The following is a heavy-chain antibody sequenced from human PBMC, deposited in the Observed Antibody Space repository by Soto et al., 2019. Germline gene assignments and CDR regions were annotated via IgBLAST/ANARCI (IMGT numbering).Heavy chain of an antibody. D-gene: IGHD5-18*01. CDR2: SSAYNGDT. J-gene: IGHJ6*02. CDR1: GFAISSYG. V-gene: IGHV1-18*01. Sequence: QVQLVQSGAEVQKPGASVKVSCKAFGFAISSYGITWVRQAPGQGLEWIGWSSAYNGDTKYAQKLQGRVTVTTETSTSIGDMEMRSLRYADTAVYYCARDGPYSSAGRRYYYGVDVWGQGTSVTVSS. CDR3: ARDGPYSSAGRRYYYGVDV.